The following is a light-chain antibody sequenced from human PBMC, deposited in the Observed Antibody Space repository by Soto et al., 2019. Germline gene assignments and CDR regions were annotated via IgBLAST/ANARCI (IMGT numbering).Light chain of an antibody. CDR1: QSISSW. V-gene: IGKV1-5*01. CDR2: DAS. CDR3: QQYNSYHWT. Sequence: DIQMTQSPSTLSASVGDRVTITCRASQSISSWLAWYQQKPGKAPKLLIYDASSLESGVPSRFSGSGSGTEFTLTICSLQPDDFATYYCQQYNSYHWTFGQGTKVDIK. J-gene: IGKJ1*01.